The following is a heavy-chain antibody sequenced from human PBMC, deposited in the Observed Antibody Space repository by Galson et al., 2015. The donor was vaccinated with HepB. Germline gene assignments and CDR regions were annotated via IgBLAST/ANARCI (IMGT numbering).Heavy chain of an antibody. CDR1: GYTFTING. D-gene: IGHD4/OR15-4a*01. Sequence: SVKVSCKASGYTFTINGISWVRQAPGKGLEWVGWISANSGDTKYAQKLQGRVTMTRDTSTSTAYLELRSLRSDDTAAYYCARDRDYRFDYWGQGTLVTVSS. V-gene: IGHV1-18*04. J-gene: IGHJ4*02. CDR3: ARDRDYRFDY. CDR2: ISANSGDT.